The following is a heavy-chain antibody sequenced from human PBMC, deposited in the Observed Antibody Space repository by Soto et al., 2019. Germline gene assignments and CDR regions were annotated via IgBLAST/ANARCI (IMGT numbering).Heavy chain of an antibody. CDR1: GFTFSSYA. D-gene: IGHD3-22*01. CDR2: ISSNGGST. CDR3: ARGPRYYYYSSGYRNTDDPSDGMDV. J-gene: IGHJ6*02. V-gene: IGHV3-64*01. Sequence: EVQLVESGGGLVQPGGSLRLSCAASGFTFSSYAMHWVRQAPGKGLEYVSAISSNGGSTYYANSVKGRFTISRDNSKNTLYLHMGNLRAEDMAVYYCARGPRYYYYSSGYRNTDDPSDGMDVWGQGTPVTVSS.